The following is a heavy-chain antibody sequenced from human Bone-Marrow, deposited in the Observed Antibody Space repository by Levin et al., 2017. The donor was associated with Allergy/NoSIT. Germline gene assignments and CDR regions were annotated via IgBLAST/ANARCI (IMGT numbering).Heavy chain of an antibody. Sequence: GGSLRLSCVASTFSLSDYTMNWVRQAPGKGLEWISTSPRGGDKTYYGDSVKGRFTVSRDSAENSLYLQMNSLRVEDTARYFCARSDFWRGMDVWGQGTTVTVSS. CDR2: SPRGGDKT. CDR1: TFSLSDYT. D-gene: IGHD3/OR15-3a*01. V-gene: IGHV3-21*06. CDR3: ARSDFWRGMDV. J-gene: IGHJ6*02.